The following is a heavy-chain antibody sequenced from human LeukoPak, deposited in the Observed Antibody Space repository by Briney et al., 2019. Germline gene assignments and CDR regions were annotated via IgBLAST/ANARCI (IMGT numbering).Heavy chain of an antibody. Sequence: SETLSLTCTVSGGSISSGGYYWSWIRQHPGKGLEWIGYIQYSGSSNYNSSLKSRVTISVDTSQNHFSLKVSSVTAADTAVYYCARGKRWLQSPFDYWGQGTLVTVSS. V-gene: IGHV4-61*03. CDR2: IQYSGSS. CDR1: GGSISSGGYY. D-gene: IGHD5-24*01. J-gene: IGHJ4*02. CDR3: ARGKRWLQSPFDY.